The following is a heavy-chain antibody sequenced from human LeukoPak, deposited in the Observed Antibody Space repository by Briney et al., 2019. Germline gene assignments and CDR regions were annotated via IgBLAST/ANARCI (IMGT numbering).Heavy chain of an antibody. CDR1: GGSFSGYY. V-gene: IGHV4-34*01. J-gene: IGHJ6*02. Sequence: SETLSLTCAVYGGSFSGYYWSWIRQPPGKGLEWIGEINHSGSTNYNPSLKSRATISVDTSKNQFSLKLSSVTAADTAVYYCARVQSAVINDIVVVPAAMSRYYGMDVWGQGTTVTVSS. CDR3: ARVQSAVINDIVVVPAAMSRYYGMDV. D-gene: IGHD2-2*01. CDR2: INHSGST.